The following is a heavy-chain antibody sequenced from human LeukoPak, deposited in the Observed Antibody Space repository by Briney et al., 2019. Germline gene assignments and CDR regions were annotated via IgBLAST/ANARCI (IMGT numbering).Heavy chain of an antibody. CDR3: ARDKGDYDTSGSLFVF. D-gene: IGHD3-22*01. Sequence: PGGSLRLSCVVSGFTFNRCWMNWVRQAPRKGLEWVANIKQDGSETYYVDSVKGRFTISRDNAKNSLYLQMNSLRAEDTAVYYCARDKGDYDTSGSLFVFGGQGTLVTVSS. V-gene: IGHV3-7*03. CDR1: GFTFNRCW. CDR2: IKQDGSET. J-gene: IGHJ4*02.